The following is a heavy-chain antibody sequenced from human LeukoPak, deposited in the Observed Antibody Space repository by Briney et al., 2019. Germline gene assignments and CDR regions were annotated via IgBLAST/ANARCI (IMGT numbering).Heavy chain of an antibody. CDR1: GGSISSSNW. CDR3: ARRSKRGSTTPRVIDY. D-gene: IGHD6-13*01. V-gene: IGHV4-4*02. CDR2: ISHSGST. J-gene: IGHJ4*02. Sequence: SETLSLTCAVSGGSISSSNWWSWVRQPPGKGLEWIGEISHSGSTNYNPSLKSRVTISVDTSKNQFSLNLSSVTAADTAVYYCARRSKRGSTTPRVIDYWGQGTLVTVSS.